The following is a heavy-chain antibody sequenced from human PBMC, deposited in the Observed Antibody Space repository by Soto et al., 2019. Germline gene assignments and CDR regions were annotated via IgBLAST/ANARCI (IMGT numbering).Heavy chain of an antibody. V-gene: IGHV4-39*01. D-gene: IGHD4-17*01. CDR2: IYYSGST. CDR1: GGSISSSSYY. CDR3: ARVPYDYGDYRFDY. J-gene: IGHJ4*02. Sequence: PSETLSLTCTVSGGSISSSSYYWGWIRQPPGKGLEWIGSIYYSGSTYYNPSLKSRVTISVDTSKNQFSLKLSSVTAADTAVYYCARVPYDYGDYRFDYWGQGTLVTVSS.